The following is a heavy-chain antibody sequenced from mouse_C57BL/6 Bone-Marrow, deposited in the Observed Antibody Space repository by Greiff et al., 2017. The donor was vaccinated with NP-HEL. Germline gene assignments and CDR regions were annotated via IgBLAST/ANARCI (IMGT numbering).Heavy chain of an antibody. V-gene: IGHV5-17*01. Sequence: EVQWVESGGGLVKPGGSLKLSCAASGFTFSDYGMHWVRQAPEKGLEWVAYISSGSSTIYYADTVKGRFTISRDNAKNTLFLQMTSLRSEDTAMYYCARAYYGKDYAMDYWGQGTSVTVSS. D-gene: IGHD1-1*01. J-gene: IGHJ4*01. CDR3: ARAYYGKDYAMDY. CDR2: ISSGSSTI. CDR1: GFTFSDYG.